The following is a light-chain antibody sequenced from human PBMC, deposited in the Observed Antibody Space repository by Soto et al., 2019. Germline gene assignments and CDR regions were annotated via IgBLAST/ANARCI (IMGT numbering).Light chain of an antibody. J-gene: IGLJ2*01. CDR3: QVWDSSSEHVV. Sequence: SSVLTQPPSVSVAPGKTARITCGGNNIGSKSVHWYQQKPGQAPVLVIYYDSDRPSGIPERFSGSNSGNTATLTISRVEAGDEDDYYCQVWDSSSEHVVFGGGTKLTVL. CDR2: YDS. CDR1: NIGSKS. V-gene: IGLV3-21*04.